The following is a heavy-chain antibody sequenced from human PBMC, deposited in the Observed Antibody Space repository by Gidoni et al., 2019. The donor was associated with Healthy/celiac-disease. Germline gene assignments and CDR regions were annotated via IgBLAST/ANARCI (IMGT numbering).Heavy chain of an antibody. CDR3: ARGIAVAGTRGYDNV. Sequence: QVQLQESGPGLVKPSETLSLTCTVSGGSISSYYWSWIRQPAGKGLEWIGRIYTSGSTNYNPSRKSRVTMSVDTSKNQFSLKLSSVTAADTAVYYWARGIAVAGTRGYDNVWGQGTLVTVSS. J-gene: IGHJ4*02. CDR1: GGSISSYY. V-gene: IGHV4-4*07. CDR2: IYTSGST. D-gene: IGHD6-19*01.